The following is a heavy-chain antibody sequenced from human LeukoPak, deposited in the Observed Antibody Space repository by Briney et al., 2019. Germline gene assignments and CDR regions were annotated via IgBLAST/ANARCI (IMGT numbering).Heavy chain of an antibody. CDR2: INTDNGNI. Sequence: GASVKVSCKAYGYTFTNYGISWVRQAPGQGLEWMGWINTDNGNINYGQNVQGRVTMTTDTSTSTAYMELRSLRFDDTAVYYCARDRLGINDAFDIWGQGTMVTVSS. D-gene: IGHD3-16*01. J-gene: IGHJ3*02. CDR3: ARDRLGINDAFDI. CDR1: GYTFTNYG. V-gene: IGHV1-18*01.